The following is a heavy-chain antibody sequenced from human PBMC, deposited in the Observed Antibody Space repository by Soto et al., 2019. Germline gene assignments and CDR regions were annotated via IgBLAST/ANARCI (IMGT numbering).Heavy chain of an antibody. CDR3: ARNLGTAPYYYRAMDV. V-gene: IGHV1-3*01. J-gene: IGHJ6*02. CDR1: GYSFTTYS. CDR2: ITGGSGNT. D-gene: IGHD7-27*01. Sequence: QGQLVQSGAEVRKPGASVKVSCKASGYSFTTYSVHWVRQAPGQGLEWMGWITGGSGNTRYSQSLRGRVTITRDSSSSTAYFALSSLRSEDTLVYFCARNLGTAPYYYRAMDVWGRGTSVTVSS.